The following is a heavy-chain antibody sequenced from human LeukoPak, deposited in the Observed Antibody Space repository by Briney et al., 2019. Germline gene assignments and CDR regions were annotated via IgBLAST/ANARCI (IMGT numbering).Heavy chain of an antibody. CDR3: ARGGYYDYVWGSYRYWWFDP. V-gene: IGHV4-34*01. D-gene: IGHD3-16*02. CDR2: INHSGST. Sequence: PSETLSLTCAVYGGSFSGYYWSWIRQPPGKGLEWIGEINHSGSTNYNPSLKSRVTISVDTSKNQFSLKLSSVTAADTAVYYCARGGYYDYVWGSYRYWWFDPWGQGTLVTVSS. J-gene: IGHJ5*02. CDR1: GGSFSGYY.